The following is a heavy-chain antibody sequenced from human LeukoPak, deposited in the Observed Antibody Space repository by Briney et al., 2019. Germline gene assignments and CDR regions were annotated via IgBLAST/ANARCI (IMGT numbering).Heavy chain of an antibody. CDR3: AKTGFEGGSSWPHFDY. J-gene: IGHJ4*02. CDR2: ISYDGSNK. Sequence: PGRSLRLSCAASGFTFSSYGMHWVRQAPGKGLEWVAVISYDGSNKYYADSVKGRFTICRDNSKNTLYLQMNSLRAEDTAVYYCAKTGFEGGSSWPHFDYWGQGTLVTVSS. V-gene: IGHV3-30*18. D-gene: IGHD6-13*01. CDR1: GFTFSSYG.